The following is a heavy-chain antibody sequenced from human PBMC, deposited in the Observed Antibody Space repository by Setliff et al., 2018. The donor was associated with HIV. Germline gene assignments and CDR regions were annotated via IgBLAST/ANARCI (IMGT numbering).Heavy chain of an antibody. V-gene: IGHV3-48*03. CDR2: ITSGGDTI. J-gene: IGHJ3*02. CDR3: AGGYAFDI. CDR1: GFTFSKYG. Sequence: LRLSCAASGFTFSKYGMNWVRQAPGKGLEWVSSITSGGDTIFYTDSVKGRFTISRDNAKASLYLQMNSLRAEDMAVYYCAGGYAFDIWGQGTMVTVS.